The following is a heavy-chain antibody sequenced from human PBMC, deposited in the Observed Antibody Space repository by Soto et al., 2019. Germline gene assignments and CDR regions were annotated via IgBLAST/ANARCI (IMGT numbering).Heavy chain of an antibody. CDR3: ARAIAVAGIENWFDP. D-gene: IGHD6-19*01. CDR1: GGSISSYY. CDR2: IYYSGST. V-gene: IGHV4-59*01. Sequence: SETLSLTCTVSGGSISSYYWRWIRQPQGKGLEWIGYIYYSGSTNYNPSLKSRVTISVDTSKNQFSLKLSSVTAADTAVYYCARAIAVAGIENWFDPWGQGTLVTVSS. J-gene: IGHJ5*02.